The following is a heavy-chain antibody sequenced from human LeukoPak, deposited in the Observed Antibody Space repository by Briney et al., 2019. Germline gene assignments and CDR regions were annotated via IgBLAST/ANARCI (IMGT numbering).Heavy chain of an antibody. V-gene: IGHV3-20*04. CDR2: INWNGGST. CDR1: GFTFDDYG. D-gene: IGHD4-17*01. Sequence: GGSLRLSCAASGFTFDDYGMSWVRQAPGKGLEWVSGINWNGGSTGYADSVKGRFTISRDNAKNSLYLQMNSLRAEDTVLYYCARDGGHTVTGGFDYWGQGTLVTVSS. CDR3: ARDGGHTVTGGFDY. J-gene: IGHJ4*02.